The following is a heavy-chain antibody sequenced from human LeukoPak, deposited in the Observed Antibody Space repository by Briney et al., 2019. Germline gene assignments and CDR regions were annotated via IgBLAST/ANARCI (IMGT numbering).Heavy chain of an antibody. CDR3: ARGVEAPPLGMDV. CDR2: IIPILGIA. D-gene: IGHD3-3*01. Sequence: ASVKVSCKASGYTFTSYAVSWVRQAPGQGLEWMGRIIPILGIANYAQKFQGRVTITADKSTSTAYMELSSLRSEDTAVYYCARGVEAPPLGMDVWGQGTTVTVSS. V-gene: IGHV1-69*04. CDR1: GYTFTSYA. J-gene: IGHJ6*02.